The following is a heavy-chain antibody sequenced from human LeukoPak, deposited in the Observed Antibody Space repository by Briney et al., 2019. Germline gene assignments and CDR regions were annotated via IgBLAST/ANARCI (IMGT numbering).Heavy chain of an antibody. CDR2: INSDGSST. Sequence: PGGSLRLSCAASGFTFSSYWMHWVRQAPGKGLVWVSRINSDGSSTSYADSVKGRFTISRDNAKNTLYLQMNSLRAEDTAVYYCARDRTVVVTELLSLDAFDIWGQGTMVTVSS. J-gene: IGHJ3*02. CDR3: ARDRTVVVTELLSLDAFDI. D-gene: IGHD2-21*02. V-gene: IGHV3-74*01. CDR1: GFTFSSYW.